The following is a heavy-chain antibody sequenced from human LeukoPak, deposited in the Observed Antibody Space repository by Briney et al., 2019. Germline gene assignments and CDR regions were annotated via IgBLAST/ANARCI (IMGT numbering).Heavy chain of an antibody. CDR3: VRRGDASSGWGDHDY. V-gene: IGHV3-23*01. CDR1: GSTFNRNA. Sequence: QSGGSLRLSCAASGSTFNRNAISWVRQAPGKGLEWVSTIGGSGDKTFYADSVKGRFTISRDNSKNMLHLQMSSLTGEDTALYYCVRRGDASSGWGDHDYWGQGALVTVSS. J-gene: IGHJ4*02. CDR2: IGGSGDKT. D-gene: IGHD6-19*01.